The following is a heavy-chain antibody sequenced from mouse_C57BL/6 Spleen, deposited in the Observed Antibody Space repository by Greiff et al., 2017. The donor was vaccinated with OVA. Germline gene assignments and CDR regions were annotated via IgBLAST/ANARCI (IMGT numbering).Heavy chain of an antibody. CDR3: TTWDGYDGKTFDY. V-gene: IGHV14-4*01. CDR2: IDPENGDT. Sequence: EVKLQEPGAELVRPGASVKLSCTASGFNIKDDYMHWVKQRPEQGLEWIGWIDPENGDTEYASKFQGKATIPADTSSNTAYLQLSSLKSEDTAVYYYTTWDGYDGKTFDYWGQGTTLTVSS. D-gene: IGHD2-2*01. J-gene: IGHJ2*01. CDR1: GFNIKDDY.